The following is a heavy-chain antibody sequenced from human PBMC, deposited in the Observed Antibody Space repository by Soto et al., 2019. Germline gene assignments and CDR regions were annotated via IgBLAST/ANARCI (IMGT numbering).Heavy chain of an antibody. CDR1: GFTFSSYA. D-gene: IGHD6-19*01. CDR3: AKGEGEYSSGWYGAFDI. J-gene: IGHJ3*02. Sequence: EVQLVESGGGSVQPGGSLRLSCEASGFTFSSYAMSWVRQAPGKGLEWVSAISGSGGSTYYADSVKGRFTISRDNSKNTLYLQMNSLRAEDTAVYYCAKGEGEYSSGWYGAFDIWGQGTMVTVSS. V-gene: IGHV3-23*04. CDR2: ISGSGGST.